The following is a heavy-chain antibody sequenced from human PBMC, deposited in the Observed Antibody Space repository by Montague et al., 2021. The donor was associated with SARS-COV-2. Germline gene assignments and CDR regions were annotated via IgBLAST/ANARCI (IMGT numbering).Heavy chain of an antibody. V-gene: IGHV4-39*01. D-gene: IGHD3-10*01. J-gene: IGHJ6*02. CDR1: GGSISSSSYY. Sequence: SETLSLTCTVSGGSISSSSYYWGWIRQPPGKGLEWIGCIYYSGSTYYNPSLKSRVTISVDTSKNQSSLKLSSVTAADTAVYYCARQPVLLWFGELFRGGGKDVWGQGTTVTVSS. CDR3: ARQPVLLWFGELFRGGGKDV. CDR2: IYYSGST.